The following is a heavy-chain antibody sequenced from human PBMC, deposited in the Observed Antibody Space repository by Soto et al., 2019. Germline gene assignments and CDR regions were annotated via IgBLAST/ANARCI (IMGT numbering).Heavy chain of an antibody. D-gene: IGHD6-13*01. CDR2: ITTTGRNT. V-gene: IGHV3-23*01. J-gene: IGHJ5*02. Sequence: PGGSLRLSCAASGFTFISYGMTWVRQAPGKGLEWVSGITTTGRNTYSAESVKGRFTISRDNSKNVVYLQMNSLSAEDTAVYYCARGAAAAGTDWFDAWGQGTLVIVSS. CDR3: ARGAAAAGTDWFDA. CDR1: GFTFISYG.